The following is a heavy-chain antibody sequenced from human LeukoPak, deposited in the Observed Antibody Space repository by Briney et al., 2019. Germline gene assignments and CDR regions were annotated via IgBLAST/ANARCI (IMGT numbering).Heavy chain of an antibody. D-gene: IGHD3-22*01. V-gene: IGHV3-30*02. CDR3: AREYYYDSSGYYYKYFDY. J-gene: IGHJ4*02. CDR1: GFTFRSYG. Sequence: GGSLRLSCAAFGFTFRSYGMHWVRQAPGKGLEWVAIIRYDGTNKYYADSVKGRFTISRDNAKNSLYLQMNSLRAEDTALYYCAREYYYDSSGYYYKYFDYWGQGTLVTVSS. CDR2: IRYDGTNK.